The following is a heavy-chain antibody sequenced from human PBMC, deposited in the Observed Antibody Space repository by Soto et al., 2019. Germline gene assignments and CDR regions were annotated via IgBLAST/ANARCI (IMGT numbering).Heavy chain of an antibody. CDR1: GEFFSGYS. CDR3: ASMTKVYYYYGMDA. Sequence: SETLSLTCAVYGEFFSGYSWSWLRQPPGKGLEWIGEINHSGSTSYNPSLKSRVIISVDTSKNHFSLNVTSVTAADTAVYYCASMTKVYYYYGMDAWGQGTTVTVSS. D-gene: IGHD3-16*01. J-gene: IGHJ6*02. V-gene: IGHV4-34*01. CDR2: INHSGST.